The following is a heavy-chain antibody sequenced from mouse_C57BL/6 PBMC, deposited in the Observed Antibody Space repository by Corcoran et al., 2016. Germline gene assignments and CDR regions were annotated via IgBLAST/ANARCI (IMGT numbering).Heavy chain of an antibody. V-gene: IGHV9-3*01. J-gene: IGHJ1*03. CDR1: GYTFTTYG. D-gene: IGHD2-5*01. Sequence: QIQLVQSGPELKKPGETVKISCKASGYTFTTYGMSWVRQAPGKGLKWMAWINTYSGVPTYADDFKGRFAFFLETSASTAYLQINNLKNEDTATYFCARDSNWYIDVWGTGTTVTVSS. CDR2: INTYSGVP. CDR3: ARDSNWYIDV.